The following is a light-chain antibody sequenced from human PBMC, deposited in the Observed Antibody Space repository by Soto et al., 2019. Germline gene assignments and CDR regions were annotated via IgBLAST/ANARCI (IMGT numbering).Light chain of an antibody. V-gene: IGLV2-14*01. Sequence: QSVLTQPASVSGSPGQSITISCTGTSSDVGIYNYVSWYQQHPGKAPKLVICEVSNRPSGVSSRFSGSKSGNTASLTISDLRAEDEADYYCTSFTTTNIWVFGGGTKLTVL. J-gene: IGLJ3*02. CDR1: SSDVGIYNY. CDR3: TSFTTTNIWV. CDR2: EVS.